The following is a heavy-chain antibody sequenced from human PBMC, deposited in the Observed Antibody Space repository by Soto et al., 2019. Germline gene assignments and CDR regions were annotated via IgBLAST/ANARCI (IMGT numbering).Heavy chain of an antibody. D-gene: IGHD4-17*01. CDR2: VSASGGNT. J-gene: IGHJ3*01. V-gene: IGHV3-23*01. CDR1: GFIFSTFA. Sequence: EVQLLESGGGLVQPGGSLRLSCTGSGFIFSTFAMSWVRQVPGKGLEWLSAVSASGGNTYYPDSVKGRFTISRDISENTLYLHISSLGGEDTAVYHCAREPTSTVEGAFDLYGLLTMVTVSS. CDR3: AREPTSTVEGAFDL.